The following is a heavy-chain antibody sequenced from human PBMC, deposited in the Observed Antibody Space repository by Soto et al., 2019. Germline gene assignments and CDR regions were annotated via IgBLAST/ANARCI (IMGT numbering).Heavy chain of an antibody. CDR2: ITGSGVTT. J-gene: IGHJ4*02. Sequence: PGGSLRLSCASSGCTFSLYSMTWVRQAPGKGLEWVSLITGSGVTTYYADSVKGRFTISRDNSKNTLYLQMNSLGAEDTAVYYCAKAVSESIRYFDYWGPGNLVTVSS. CDR1: GCTFSLYS. CDR3: AKAVSESIRYFDY. D-gene: IGHD1-26*01. V-gene: IGHV3-23*01.